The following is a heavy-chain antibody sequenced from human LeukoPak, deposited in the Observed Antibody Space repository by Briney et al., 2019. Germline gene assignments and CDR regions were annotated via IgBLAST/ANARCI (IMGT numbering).Heavy chain of an antibody. CDR1: GFTFNTYW. CDR2: INSDGRST. Sequence: GGSLRLSCAASGFTFNTYWMHWVRQAPGKGLVWVARINSDGRSTRYADSVKGRFTISRDNAKKTLYLQMNSLRAEETAVYFCARDQGGATRIDYWGQGTLVTVSS. D-gene: IGHD1-26*01. CDR3: ARDQGGATRIDY. J-gene: IGHJ4*02. V-gene: IGHV3-74*01.